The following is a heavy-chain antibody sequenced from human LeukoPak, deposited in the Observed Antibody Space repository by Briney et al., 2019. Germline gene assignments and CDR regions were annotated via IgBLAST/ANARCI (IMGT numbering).Heavy chain of an antibody. CDR2: INPNSGGT. J-gene: IGHJ5*02. D-gene: IGHD2-2*01. CDR3: ARDGTSCYYCWFDP. CDR1: GYTFTGYY. Sequence: ASAKVSCKASGYTFTGYYMHWVRQAPGQGLEWMGWINPNSGGTNYAQKFQGRVTMTRDTSISTAYMELSRLRSDDTAVYYCARDGTSCYYCWFDPWGQGTLVTVSS. V-gene: IGHV1-2*02.